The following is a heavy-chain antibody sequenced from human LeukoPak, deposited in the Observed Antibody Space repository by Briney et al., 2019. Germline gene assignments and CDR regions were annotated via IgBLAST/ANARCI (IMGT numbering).Heavy chain of an antibody. J-gene: IGHJ6*03. CDR1: GFTFSSYW. CDR3: ASGAAGRNPRYYYYYYYMDV. D-gene: IGHD6-13*01. CDR2: IKQDGSEK. Sequence: GGSLRLSCAASGFTFSSYWMSWVRQAPGKGLEWVANIKQDGSEKYYVDSVKGRFTISRDNAKNSLYLQMNSLRAEDTAVYYCASGAAGRNPRYYYYYYYMDVWGKGTTVTVSS. V-gene: IGHV3-7*01.